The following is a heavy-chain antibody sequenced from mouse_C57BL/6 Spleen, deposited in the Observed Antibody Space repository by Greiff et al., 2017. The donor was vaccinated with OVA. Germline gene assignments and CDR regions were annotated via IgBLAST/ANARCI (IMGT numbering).Heavy chain of an antibody. V-gene: IGHV5-16*01. CDR1: GFTFSDYY. Sequence: EVQRVESEGGLVQPGSSMKLSCTASGFTFSDYYMAWVRQVPEKGLEWVANINYDGSSTYYLDSLKSRFIISRDNAKNILYLQMSSLKSEDTATYYCARGEYYYGSSYGYFDVWGTGTTVTVSS. D-gene: IGHD1-1*01. J-gene: IGHJ1*03. CDR2: INYDGSST. CDR3: ARGEYYYGSSYGYFDV.